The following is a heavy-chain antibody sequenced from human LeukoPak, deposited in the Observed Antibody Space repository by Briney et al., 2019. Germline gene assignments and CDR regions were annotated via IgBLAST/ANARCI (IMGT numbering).Heavy chain of an antibody. CDR2: INPKSGGT. J-gene: IGHJ4*02. V-gene: IGHV1-2*02. Sequence: GASVKVSCKVSGYTFTGYYMHWVRQAPGQGLEWMGWINPKSGGTNYAQKFQGRVTMTRDTSITTAYMELSSLRSADTALYYCARDIGQGSSWLYDYWGQGTLVTVSS. CDR1: GYTFTGYY. D-gene: IGHD6-13*01. CDR3: ARDIGQGSSWLYDY.